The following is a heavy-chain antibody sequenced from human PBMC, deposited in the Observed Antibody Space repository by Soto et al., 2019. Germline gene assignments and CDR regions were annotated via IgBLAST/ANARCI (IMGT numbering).Heavy chain of an antibody. Sequence: ASVKVSCKASGYTFTGHYIHWVRQAPEQGPEWMGEIGPESGATRYAQKLQGRVTMTRDMSITTVYMELNNLSPDDTAVYYCGRGRSGQIVVFYWGQGTPVTVSS. CDR3: GRGRSGQIVVFY. D-gene: IGHD5-12*01. V-gene: IGHV1-2*02. CDR2: IGPESGAT. J-gene: IGHJ4*02. CDR1: GYTFTGHY.